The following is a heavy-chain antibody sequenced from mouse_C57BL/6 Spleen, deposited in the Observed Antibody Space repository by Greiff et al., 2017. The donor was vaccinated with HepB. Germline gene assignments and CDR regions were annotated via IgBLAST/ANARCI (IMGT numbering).Heavy chain of an antibody. J-gene: IGHJ4*01. D-gene: IGHD2-1*01. CDR3: TRDYYVEAMDY. CDR2: IDPETGGT. Sequence: VQLQQSGAELVRPGASVTLSCKASGYTFTDYEMHWVKQTPVHGLEWIGAIDPETGGTAYNQKFKGKAILTADKSSSTAYMELRSLTSEDSAVYYCTRDYYVEAMDYWGQGTSVTVSS. V-gene: IGHV1-15*01. CDR1: GYTFTDYE.